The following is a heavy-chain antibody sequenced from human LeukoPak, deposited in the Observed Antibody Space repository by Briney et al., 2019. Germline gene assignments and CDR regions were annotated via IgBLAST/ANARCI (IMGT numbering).Heavy chain of an antibody. V-gene: IGHV1-69*05. CDR3: AREVVDCSSTSCRYNNWFDP. Sequence: SVKVSCKASGGTFSSYAISWVRQAPGQGLERMGGIIPIFGTANYAQKFQGRVTITTDESTSTAYMELSSLRSEDTAVYYCAREVVDCSSTSCRYNNWFDPWGQGTLVTVSS. CDR2: IIPIFGTA. CDR1: GGTFSSYA. D-gene: IGHD2-2*01. J-gene: IGHJ5*02.